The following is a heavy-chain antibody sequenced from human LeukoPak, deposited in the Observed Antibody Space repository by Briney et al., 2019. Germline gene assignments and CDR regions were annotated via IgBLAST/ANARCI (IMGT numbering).Heavy chain of an antibody. V-gene: IGHV3-74*01. CDR2: INSDGSST. Sequence: PGGSLRLSCAASGFTFSSYWMHWVRQAPGKGLVWVSRINSDGSSTSYADSVRGRFTISRDNAKNTLYLQMNSLRAEDTAVYYCARGSLSSFGWFDPWGQGTLVTVSS. D-gene: IGHD6-6*01. J-gene: IGHJ5*02. CDR3: ARGSLSSFGWFDP. CDR1: GFTFSSYW.